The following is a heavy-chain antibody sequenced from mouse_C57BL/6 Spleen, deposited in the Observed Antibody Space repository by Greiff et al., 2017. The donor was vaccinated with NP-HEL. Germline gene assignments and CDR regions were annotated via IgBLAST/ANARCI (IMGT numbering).Heavy chain of an antibody. D-gene: IGHD1-1*01. Sequence: EVQLQQSVAELVRPGASVKLSCTASGFNIKNTYMHWVKQRPEQGLEWIGRIDPANGNTKYAPKFQGKATITADTSSNTAYLQLSSLTSEDTAIYYCARDYYGSSLQAWFAYGGQGTLVTVSA. J-gene: IGHJ3*01. CDR2: IDPANGNT. CDR1: GFNIKNTY. V-gene: IGHV14-3*01. CDR3: ARDYYGSSLQAWFAY.